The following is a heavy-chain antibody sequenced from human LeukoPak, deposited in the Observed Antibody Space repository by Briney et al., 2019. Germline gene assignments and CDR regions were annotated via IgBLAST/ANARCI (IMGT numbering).Heavy chain of an antibody. J-gene: IGHJ6*02. Sequence: GGSLRLSCAASGFTFSSYGMHWVRQAPGKGLEWVTVISYDGSNKYYADSVKGRFTISRDNSKNTLYLQMNSLRAEDTAVYYCAKDPQDIVVVPAAMLYYYYGMDVWGQGTTVTVSS. V-gene: IGHV3-30*18. CDR2: ISYDGSNK. CDR1: GFTFSSYG. D-gene: IGHD2-2*01. CDR3: AKDPQDIVVVPAAMLYYYYGMDV.